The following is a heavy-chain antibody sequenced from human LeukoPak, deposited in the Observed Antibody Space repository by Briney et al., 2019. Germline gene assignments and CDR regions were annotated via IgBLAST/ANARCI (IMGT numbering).Heavy chain of an antibody. J-gene: IGHJ3*02. V-gene: IGHV3-7*01. D-gene: IGHD3-3*01. CDR1: GFTFSSYW. Sequence: GGSLRLSCAASGFTFSSYWMSWVRQAPGKGLEWVANIKQDGSEKYYVDSVKGRFTISRDNAKSSLYLQMNSLRAEDTAVYYCAGDGRITIFGVVIMNGAFDIWGQGTMVTVSS. CDR2: IKQDGSEK. CDR3: AGDGRITIFGVVIMNGAFDI.